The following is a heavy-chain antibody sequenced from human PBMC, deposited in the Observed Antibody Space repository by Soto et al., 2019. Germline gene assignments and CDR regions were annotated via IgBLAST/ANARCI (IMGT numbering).Heavy chain of an antibody. Sequence: SDTLSLTCTVSCGSISSYYWSWIRQPPGKGLEWIGYIYYSGSTNYNPSLKSRVTISVDTSKNQFSLKLSSVTAADTAVYYCARADGRDGYNLDYWGQGTLVTVSS. CDR1: CGSISSYY. J-gene: IGHJ4*02. V-gene: IGHV4-59*07. CDR3: ARADGRDGYNLDY. D-gene: IGHD5-12*01. CDR2: IYYSGST.